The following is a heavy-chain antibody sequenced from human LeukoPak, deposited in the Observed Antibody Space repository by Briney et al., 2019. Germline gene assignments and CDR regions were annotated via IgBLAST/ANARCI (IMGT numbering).Heavy chain of an antibody. J-gene: IGHJ6*03. Sequence: SETLSLTCGVYGGSFSGYYWTWIRQPPGKGLEWIGEINHSGSTNYNPSLKSRVTISVGASKTQFSLKLSSVTAADTAVYYCARADYSSTWSHDYYYMDVWGKGTTVTVSS. CDR3: ARADYSSTWSHDYYYMDV. D-gene: IGHD6-13*01. CDR1: GGSFSGYY. V-gene: IGHV4-34*01. CDR2: INHSGST.